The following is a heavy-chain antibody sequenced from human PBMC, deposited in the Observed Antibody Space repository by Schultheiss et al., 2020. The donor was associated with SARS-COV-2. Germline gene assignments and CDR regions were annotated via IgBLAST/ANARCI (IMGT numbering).Heavy chain of an antibody. CDR2: INHSGST. CDR1: GGSFSGYY. V-gene: IGHV4-34*01. CDR3: ARTGGWDYGGNSAYYFDY. J-gene: IGHJ4*02. D-gene: IGHD4-23*01. Sequence: SETLSLTCAVYGGSFSGYYWSWIRQPPGKGLEWIGEINHSGSTNYNPSLKSRVTISVDTSKNQFSLKLSSVTAADTAVYYCARTGGWDYGGNSAYYFDYWGQGTLVTVSS.